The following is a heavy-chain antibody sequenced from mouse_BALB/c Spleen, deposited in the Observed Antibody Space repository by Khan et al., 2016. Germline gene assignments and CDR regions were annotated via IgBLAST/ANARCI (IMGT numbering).Heavy chain of an antibody. Sequence: QVRLQQSGAELVRPGTSVKVSCKASGYAFTNYLIEWIKQRPGQGLEWIGVINPGSGGTNYNEKFKDMATLTADKSSSTAYMQLSSLTSDDSAGYFCARSYYGCGFAYWGQGTLVTVSA. V-gene: IGHV1-54*01. CDR3: ARSYYGCGFAY. CDR1: GYAFTNYL. CDR2: INPGSGGT. D-gene: IGHD1-2*01. J-gene: IGHJ3*01.